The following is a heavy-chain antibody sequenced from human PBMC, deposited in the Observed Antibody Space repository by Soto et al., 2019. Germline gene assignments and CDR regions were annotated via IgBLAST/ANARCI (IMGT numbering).Heavy chain of an antibody. CDR3: ARDLSTSSFRGSFDL. Sequence: ASVKFSCESSGYTFTCQYLRWALQAPGEGLQWMGWINPSSGGTRYSQKFQGRVTMTRDTSISIAYMEMSRLTSDDTAVYYCARDLSTSSFRGSFDLWGQGTMVT. D-gene: IGHD3-10*01. V-gene: IGHV1-2*02. CDR1: GYTFTCQY. CDR2: INPSSGGT. J-gene: IGHJ3*01.